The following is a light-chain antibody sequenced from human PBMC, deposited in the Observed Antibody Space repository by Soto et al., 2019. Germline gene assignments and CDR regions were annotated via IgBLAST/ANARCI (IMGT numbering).Light chain of an antibody. V-gene: IGKV3-20*01. CDR1: QSVSSSY. CDR3: QQYGSSPT. CDR2: DVS. J-gene: IGKJ1*01. Sequence: EIVLTQSPGTLSLSPGERATLSCRSSQSVSSSYLAWYQQKPGQAPRLLIYDVSSRATGIPDRFSGSGSGTDFTLTICRLEPEDFAVYFCQQYGSSPTFVQGTKVEIK.